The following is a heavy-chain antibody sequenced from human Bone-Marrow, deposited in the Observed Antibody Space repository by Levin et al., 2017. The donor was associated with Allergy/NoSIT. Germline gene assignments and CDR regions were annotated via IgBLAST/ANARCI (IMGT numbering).Heavy chain of an antibody. D-gene: IGHD3-3*01. CDR2: MFSGGRT. J-gene: IGHJ6*02. CDR1: GFSVSNNY. V-gene: IGHV3-53*01. CDR3: VRERVVLSFSYGMDV. Sequence: QPGGSLRLSCAASGFSVSNNYMTWVRQAPGRGLEWVSVMFSGGRTYYADSVKGRFTISRDNSKNTLYLQMNSLKAEDTAVYYCVRERVVLSFSYGMDVWGQGTTVSVSS.